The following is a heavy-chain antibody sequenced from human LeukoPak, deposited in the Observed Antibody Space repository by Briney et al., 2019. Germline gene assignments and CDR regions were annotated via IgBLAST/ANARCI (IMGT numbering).Heavy chain of an antibody. CDR1: SGSFSGYY. J-gene: IGHJ5*02. D-gene: IGHD4-23*01. CDR2: VNHRGVT. V-gene: IGHV4-34*01. Sequence: RTSETLSLTCAVFSGSFSGYYWTWIRQPPGKGLEWIGEVNHRGVTNFNPALKSRVTISVDVSKNQFSLRVSSVTAADTAVYYCAKNDYGGNLPSIPWGQGTLVTVSS. CDR3: AKNDYGGNLPSIP.